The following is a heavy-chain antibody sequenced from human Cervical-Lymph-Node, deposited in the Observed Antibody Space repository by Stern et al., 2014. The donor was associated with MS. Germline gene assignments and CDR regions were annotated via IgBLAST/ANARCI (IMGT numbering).Heavy chain of an antibody. CDR1: GYTFSNFG. D-gene: IGHD2-8*01. J-gene: IGHJ4*02. V-gene: IGHV1-18*01. CDR2: IGAFNGNT. CDR3: ARDGHYATTYFDH. Sequence: VQLGKSGPEVKKPGASVKVSCKASGYTFSNFGISWVRQAPGQGLEWMGWIGAFNGNTKYARKLQGRVTMTTDTSTRTAYMELTSLASDDTAVYYCARDGHYATTYFDHWGQGTLVTVSS.